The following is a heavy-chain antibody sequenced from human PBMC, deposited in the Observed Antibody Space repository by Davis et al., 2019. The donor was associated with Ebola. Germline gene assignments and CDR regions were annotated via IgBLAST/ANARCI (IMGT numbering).Heavy chain of an antibody. D-gene: IGHD1-7*01. V-gene: IGHV1-18*01. Sequence: ASVKVSCKASGYTFTSYGISWVRQAPGQGLEWMGWISAYNGNTNYAQKLQGRVTMTTDTSTSTAYMELRSLRSEDTAVYYCARLDRGTGTTTLWGQGTLVTVSS. CDR3: ARLDRGTGTTTL. CDR2: ISAYNGNT. J-gene: IGHJ4*02. CDR1: GYTFTSYG.